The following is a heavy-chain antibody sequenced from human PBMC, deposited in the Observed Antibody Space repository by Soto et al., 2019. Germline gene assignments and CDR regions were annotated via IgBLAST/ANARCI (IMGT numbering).Heavy chain of an antibody. Sequence: ASVKVSCKASGYTFTSYGISWVRQAPGQGLEWMGWVNAYNGNTNYAQKFQGRVTMTTDTSTSTAYMELRSLSSDDTAVYYCAREAVSGRTGFDYCGQGTLVTVSS. J-gene: IGHJ4*02. D-gene: IGHD6-19*01. CDR1: GYTFTSYG. CDR3: AREAVSGRTGFDY. CDR2: VNAYNGNT. V-gene: IGHV1-18*01.